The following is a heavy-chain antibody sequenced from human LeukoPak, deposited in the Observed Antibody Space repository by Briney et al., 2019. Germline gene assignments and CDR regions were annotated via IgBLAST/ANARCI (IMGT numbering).Heavy chain of an antibody. CDR1: GFTFSSYS. V-gene: IGHV3-21*01. D-gene: IGHD1-26*01. J-gene: IGHJ4*02. CDR2: ISSSSSYI. CDR3: ASLEWELLRWVY. Sequence: GGSLRLSCAASGFTFSSYSMNWVRQAPGKGLEWVSSISSSSSYIYYAGSVKGRFTISRDNAKNSLYLQMNSLRAEDTAVYYCASLEWELLRWVYWGQGTLVTVSS.